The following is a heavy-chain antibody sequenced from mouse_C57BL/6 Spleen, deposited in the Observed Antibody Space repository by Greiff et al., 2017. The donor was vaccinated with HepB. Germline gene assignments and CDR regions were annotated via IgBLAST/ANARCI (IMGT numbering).Heavy chain of an antibody. J-gene: IGHJ2*01. V-gene: IGHV1-26*01. Sequence: EVQLQQSGPELVKPGASVKISCKASGYTFTDYYMNWVKQSHGKSLEWIGDINPNNGGTSYNQKFKGKATLTVDKSSSTAYMELRSLTSEDAAVYYCARWYGRSLLDYWGQGTTLTVSS. CDR2: INPNNGGT. D-gene: IGHD1-1*01. CDR3: ARWYGRSLLDY. CDR1: GYTFTDYY.